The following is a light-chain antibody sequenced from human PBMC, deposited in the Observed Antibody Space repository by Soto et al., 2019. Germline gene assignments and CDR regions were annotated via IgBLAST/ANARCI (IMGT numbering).Light chain of an antibody. CDR2: SAS. J-gene: IGKJ4*01. Sequence: EIVMTQSPATLSVSPGERATLSCRASQSVSSNLAWYQQKPGQAPRLLIYSASTRATGVPARFSGSGSGTEFTLTISSLQSEDFAVYFCHQYNNWPVTFGGGTKVEIK. CDR1: QSVSSN. V-gene: IGKV3-15*01. CDR3: HQYNNWPVT.